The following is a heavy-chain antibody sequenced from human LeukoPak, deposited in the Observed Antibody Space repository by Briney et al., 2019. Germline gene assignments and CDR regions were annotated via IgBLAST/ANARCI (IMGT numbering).Heavy chain of an antibody. CDR3: ARDQMNIAAAGAYFDY. J-gene: IGHJ4*02. CDR2: INPTSGVT. CDR1: GYTFTDSY. Sequence: ASVKVSCKASGYTFTDSYIHWVRQAPGQGLEWMGWINPTSGVTNYAQKFQGRVTMTGDTSISTAFMDLRKLRSDDTAVYYCARDQMNIAAAGAYFDYWGQGTLVTVSS. V-gene: IGHV1-2*02. D-gene: IGHD6-13*01.